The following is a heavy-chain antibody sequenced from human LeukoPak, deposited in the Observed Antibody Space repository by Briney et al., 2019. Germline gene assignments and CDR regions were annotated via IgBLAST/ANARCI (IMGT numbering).Heavy chain of an antibody. Sequence: ASVKVSCKASGYTFTSYDISWVRQAPGQGLEWMGWISAYNGNTNYAQNLQGRVTMTTDTSTSTAYMELRSLRSDDTAVYYCAREGLGELTLDYWGQGTLVTVSS. J-gene: IGHJ4*02. CDR2: ISAYNGNT. V-gene: IGHV1-18*01. CDR1: GYTFTSYD. D-gene: IGHD3-16*01. CDR3: AREGLGELTLDY.